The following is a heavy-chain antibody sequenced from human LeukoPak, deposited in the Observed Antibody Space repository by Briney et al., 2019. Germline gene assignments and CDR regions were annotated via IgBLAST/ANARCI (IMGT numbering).Heavy chain of an antibody. J-gene: IGHJ5*02. CDR2: INHCGST. CDR1: GGSFSGYY. V-gene: IGHV4-34*01. Sequence: SETLSLTCAVYGGSFSGYYWSWIRQPPGKGLEWIGEINHCGSTNYNPSLKSRVTISVDTSKNQFSLKLSSVTAADTAVYYCARGPLYSSGWYTGENWFDPWGQGTLVTVSS. D-gene: IGHD6-19*01. CDR3: ARGPLYSSGWYTGENWFDP.